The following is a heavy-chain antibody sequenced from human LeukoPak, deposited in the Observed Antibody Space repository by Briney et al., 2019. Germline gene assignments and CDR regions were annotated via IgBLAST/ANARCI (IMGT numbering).Heavy chain of an antibody. V-gene: IGHV4-59*01. J-gene: IGHJ4*02. CDR1: GGSIRSYY. D-gene: IGHD3-22*01. Sequence: SETLSLTCTVSGGSIRSYYWSWIRQPPGKGLEWIGYIYYSGSTNYNPSLKSRVSISVDTSKNQFSLKLTSVTAADTAVYYCARAPYYYDNSGYFRFDYWGQGTLVTVSS. CDR2: IYYSGST. CDR3: ARAPYYYDNSGYFRFDY.